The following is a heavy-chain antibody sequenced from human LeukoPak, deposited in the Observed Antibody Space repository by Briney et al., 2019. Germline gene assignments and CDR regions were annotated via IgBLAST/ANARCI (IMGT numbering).Heavy chain of an antibody. J-gene: IGHJ5*02. D-gene: IGHD3-10*01. CDR3: ARDSSSSSPYYGSGLNWFDP. CDR2: INPNSGGT. V-gene: IGHV1-2*02. CDR1: GYTFTSYA. Sequence: ASVKVSCKASGYTFTSYAMNWVRQAPGQGLEWMGWINPNSGGTNYAQKFQGRVTMTRDTSISTAYMELSRLRSDDTAVYYCARDSSSSSPYYGSGLNWFDPWGQGTLVTVSS.